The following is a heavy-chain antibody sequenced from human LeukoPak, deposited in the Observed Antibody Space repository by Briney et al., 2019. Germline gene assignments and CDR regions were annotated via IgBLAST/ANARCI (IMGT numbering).Heavy chain of an antibody. J-gene: IGHJ4*02. CDR2: ISSRSSFK. CDR3: ARSTRGKLTTDN. Sequence: PGGSLRLSCIGSGFSFSSDNMNWIREAPGRGLEWVSSISSRSSFKYYAGSVKGRFTISRDDAKNSLYLQMNSLRAEDTAVYYCARSTRGKLTTDNWGQGTLVTVSS. D-gene: IGHD3-3*01. V-gene: IGHV3-21*06. CDR1: GFSFSSDN.